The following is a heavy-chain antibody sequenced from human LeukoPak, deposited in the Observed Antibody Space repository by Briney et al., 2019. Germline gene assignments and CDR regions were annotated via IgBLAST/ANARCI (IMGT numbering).Heavy chain of an antibody. J-gene: IGHJ3*02. CDR3: VRETATYYYDSRGYYRQIEVFDI. Sequence: SETLSLTCTVSGGSISSYYWSWIRQPPGKGLEWIGYIYYSGSTNYNPSLKSRVTISVDISKNQFSLQLNSVTAADTAVYYCVRETATYYYDSRGYYRQIEVFDIWGQGTPVIVSP. V-gene: IGHV4-59*01. CDR2: IYYSGST. CDR1: GGSISSYY. D-gene: IGHD3-22*01.